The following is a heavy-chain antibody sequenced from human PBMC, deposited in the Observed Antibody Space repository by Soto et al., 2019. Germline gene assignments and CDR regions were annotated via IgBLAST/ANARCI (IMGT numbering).Heavy chain of an antibody. CDR2: ISSSGSTI. Sequence: QVQLVESGGGLVKPGGSLRLSCAASGFTFSDYYMSWIRQAPGKGLEWVSYISSSGSTIYYADSVKGRFTISRDNAKNSLYLHMNSLRAEDTAVYYCASDYLGALDYYFYYYMDVWGKWTTVTVSS. V-gene: IGHV3-11*01. D-gene: IGHD3-16*02. CDR1: GFTFSDYY. CDR3: ASDYLGALDYYFYYYMDV. J-gene: IGHJ6*03.